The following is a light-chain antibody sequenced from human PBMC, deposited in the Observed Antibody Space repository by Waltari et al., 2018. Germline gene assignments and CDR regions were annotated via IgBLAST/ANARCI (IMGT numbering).Light chain of an antibody. CDR1: QDIRSY. V-gene: IGKV1-12*01. CDR2: AAS. Sequence: DIQMTQSPSSVSASVGDRVTITCRASQDIRSYLAWYQQKPVKAPKLLIYAASSLLSGVPSRFSGSGSGTDFSLTISSLQPEDSATYYCQQGNFFPLTFGGGTKVEVK. J-gene: IGKJ4*01. CDR3: QQGNFFPLT.